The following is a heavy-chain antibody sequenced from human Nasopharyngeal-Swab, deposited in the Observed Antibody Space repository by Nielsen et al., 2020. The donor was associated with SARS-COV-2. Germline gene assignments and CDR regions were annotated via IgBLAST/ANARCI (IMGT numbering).Heavy chain of an antibody. CDR2: IKSKTDDGTT. CDR3: TTDRPAPYAGYYYYDMDV. Sequence: WIRQPPGKGLEWVGRIKSKTDDGTTDYAAPVKGRCTISRDDSKNTLYLEINSLKTQDTGVYYCTTDRPAPYAGYYYYDMDVWGKGTTVTVSS. V-gene: IGHV3-15*01. D-gene: IGHD3-16*01. J-gene: IGHJ6*03.